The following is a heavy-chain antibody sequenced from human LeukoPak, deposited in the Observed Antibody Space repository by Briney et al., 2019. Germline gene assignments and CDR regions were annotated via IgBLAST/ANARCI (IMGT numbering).Heavy chain of an antibody. V-gene: IGHV3-73*01. D-gene: IGHD6-13*01. J-gene: IGHJ4*02. CDR3: TSLAAAVPRSY. CDR2: IRSKANSYAT. CDR1: GFTFSGSA. Sequence: GGSLKLSCAASGFTFSGSAMHWVRQASGKGLEWVGRIRSKANSYATAYAASVKGRFTISRDDSKNTAYLQMNSLKTEDTAVYYCTSLAAAVPRSYWGQGTLVTVSS.